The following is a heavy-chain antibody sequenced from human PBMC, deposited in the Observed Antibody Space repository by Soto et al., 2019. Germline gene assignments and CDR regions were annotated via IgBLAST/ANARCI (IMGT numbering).Heavy chain of an antibody. V-gene: IGHV4-34*01. Sequence: PSETLSLTCAVYGGSFSGYYWTWIRQPPGTGLEWIGEINHSGSTNYNPSLKSRVTISVDTSKNQFSLKLSSVTAADTAVYYCARDYIVGATPYYGMDVWGQGTTVTVSS. J-gene: IGHJ6*02. D-gene: IGHD1-26*01. CDR1: GGSFSGYY. CDR2: INHSGST. CDR3: ARDYIVGATPYYGMDV.